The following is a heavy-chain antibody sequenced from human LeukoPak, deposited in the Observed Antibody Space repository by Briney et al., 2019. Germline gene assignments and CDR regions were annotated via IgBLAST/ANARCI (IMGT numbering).Heavy chain of an antibody. V-gene: IGHV1-18*01. J-gene: IGHJ4*02. D-gene: IGHD3-22*01. CDR1: GYTFTSYG. CDR2: ISAYNGNT. CDR3: ARDHHYDSSGYYNYFDY. Sequence: ASVKVSCKASGYTFTSYGISWVRQAPGQGLEWMGWISAYNGNTNYAQNVQGRVTMTTDTSTSTAYMELRSLRSDDTAVYYCARDHHYDSSGYYNYFDYWGQGTLLTVSS.